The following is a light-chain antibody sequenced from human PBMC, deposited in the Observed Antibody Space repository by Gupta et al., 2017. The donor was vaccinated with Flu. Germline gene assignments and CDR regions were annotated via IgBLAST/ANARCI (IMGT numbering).Light chain of an antibody. J-gene: IGLJ2*01. CDR2: YDS. Sequence: SYLLTHPPSVSLAPGQTALITCGGNNVGTKSEHWYQQKPGQAPVLLVYYDSGRRSEVLDRFFAGTNCDTATLITSTGDDGDEAADYCWVWDSSSNTFVVFGGGTKLTVL. CDR3: WVWDSSSNTFVV. CDR1: NVGTKS. V-gene: IGLV3-21*02.